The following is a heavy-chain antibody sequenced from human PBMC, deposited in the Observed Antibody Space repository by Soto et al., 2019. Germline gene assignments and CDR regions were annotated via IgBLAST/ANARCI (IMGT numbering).Heavy chain of an antibody. V-gene: IGHV4-59*01. J-gene: IGHJ2*01. CDR2: IYYSGST. CDR1: GGSISSYY. D-gene: IGHD3-3*01. Sequence: QVQLQESGPGLVKPSETLSLTCTVSGGSISSYYWSWIRQPPGKGLEWIGYIYYSGSTNYNPSLKRRVTISVDTSKNQFSRKLSSVTAADTAVYYCARARITIFGVVTRNWYFDLWGRGTLVTVSS. CDR3: ARARITIFGVVTRNWYFDL.